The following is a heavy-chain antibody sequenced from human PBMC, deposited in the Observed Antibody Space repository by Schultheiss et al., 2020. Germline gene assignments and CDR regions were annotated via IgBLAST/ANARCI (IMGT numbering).Heavy chain of an antibody. Sequence: SETLSLTCTVSGGSISSYYWSWIRQPPGKGLEWIGYIYYSGSTNYNPSLKSRVTISVDTSKNQFSLKLSSVTAADTAVYYCARGGGSYVYFDYWGQGTLVTVSS. CDR3: ARGGGSYVYFDY. CDR1: GGSISSYY. D-gene: IGHD1-26*01. J-gene: IGHJ4*02. CDR2: IYYSGST. V-gene: IGHV4-59*01.